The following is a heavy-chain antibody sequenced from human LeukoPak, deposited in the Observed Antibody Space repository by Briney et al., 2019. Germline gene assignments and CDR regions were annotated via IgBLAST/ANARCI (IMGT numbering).Heavy chain of an antibody. CDR1: GFTFSSYA. V-gene: IGHV3-7*01. CDR2: IKQDESEK. D-gene: IGHD3-10*01. Sequence: GGSLRLSCAASGFTFSSYAMHWVRQAPGKGLEWVANIKQDESEKNYVDSVKGRFTISRDNVKNSLYLQMNSLRAEDTAVYSCARVNDYDSGSLYRPIDYWGQGTLVTVSS. CDR3: ARVNDYDSGSLYRPIDY. J-gene: IGHJ4*02.